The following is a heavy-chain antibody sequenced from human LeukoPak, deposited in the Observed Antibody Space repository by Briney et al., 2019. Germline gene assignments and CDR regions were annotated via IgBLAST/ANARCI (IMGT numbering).Heavy chain of an antibody. D-gene: IGHD3-9*01. CDR2: IIPILGIA. J-gene: IGHJ6*02. CDR1: GGTFSSYA. Sequence: ASVKVSCKASGGTFSSYAISWVRQAPGQGLEWMGRIIPILGIANYAQKFQGRVTITADKSTSTAYMELSSLRYEDTAVYYCARSGYYDILTGYYRDYYYYGMDVWGQGTTVTVSS. CDR3: ARSGYYDILTGYYRDYYYYGMDV. V-gene: IGHV1-69*04.